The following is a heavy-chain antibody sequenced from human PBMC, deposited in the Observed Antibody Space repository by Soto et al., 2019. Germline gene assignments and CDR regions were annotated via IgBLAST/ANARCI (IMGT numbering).Heavy chain of an antibody. CDR2: TYYRAKGYN. CDR3: ARDGTAQTESSGYNWFDP. V-gene: IGHV6-1*01. J-gene: IGHJ5*02. Sequence: SRTLLLTCSVSLGSTSSNSAAWYWRRAPGTGGLECLGRTYYRAKGYNDYAVTVKSRITINPDISKNKFTLQLNPVTPEDTAVYYCARDGTAQTESSGYNWFDPWGQGTLVTVSS. D-gene: IGHD2-21*02. CDR1: LGSTSSNSAA.